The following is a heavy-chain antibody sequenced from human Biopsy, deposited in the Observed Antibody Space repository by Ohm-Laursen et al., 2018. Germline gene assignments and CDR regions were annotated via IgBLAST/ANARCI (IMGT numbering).Heavy chain of an antibody. D-gene: IGHD5-18*01. CDR2: IYWNNDK. Sequence: TQTLTLTCTFSGFSLSNSGVGVAWIRQPPGKALEWLAIIYWNNDKHFSPSLRSRLTITKDTSRNQVVLTVTNMDPVDTATYSCAHARGYSHGYSYFDYWGQGTLVTVSS. CDR1: GFSLSNSGVG. CDR3: AHARGYSHGYSYFDY. J-gene: IGHJ4*02. V-gene: IGHV2-5*01.